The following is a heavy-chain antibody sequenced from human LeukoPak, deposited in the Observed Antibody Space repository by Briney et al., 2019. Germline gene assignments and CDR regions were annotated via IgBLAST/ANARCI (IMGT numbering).Heavy chain of an antibody. Sequence: PSETLPLTCAAAGGSANFDFWTSVRQFPGKGLEWLGEIDQSGNTNYNPSLKSRVTMSFDMSNNQFSLKLKSVNAANTAVYFCARGFIAVAGTALNWFDPWGPGTQVTVSS. V-gene: IGHV4-34*01. CDR3: ARGFIAVAGTALNWFDP. CDR1: GGSANFDF. CDR2: IDQSGNT. J-gene: IGHJ5*02. D-gene: IGHD6-19*01.